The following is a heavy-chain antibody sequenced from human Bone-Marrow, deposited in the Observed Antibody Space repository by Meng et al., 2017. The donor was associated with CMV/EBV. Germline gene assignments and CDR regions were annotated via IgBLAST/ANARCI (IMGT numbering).Heavy chain of an antibody. J-gene: IGHJ6*02. Sequence: GESLKISCAASGFTFSSYGMHWVRQAPSKGLEGVAFIRYDGSNKYYADSVKGRFTISRDNSKNTLYLQMNSLRAEDTAVYYCANGSVEEAYGMDVWGQGTTVTVSS. CDR1: GFTFSSYG. V-gene: IGHV3-30*02. CDR2: IRYDGSNK. D-gene: IGHD1-14*01. CDR3: ANGSVEEAYGMDV.